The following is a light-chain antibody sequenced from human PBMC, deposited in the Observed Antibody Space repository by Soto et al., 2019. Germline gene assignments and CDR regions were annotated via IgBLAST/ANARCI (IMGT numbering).Light chain of an antibody. Sequence: DIQMTQSPSTLSGSVGDSVTITCRASQTISSWLAWYQQKPGKAPKLLNYKASTLKSGVPSRFSGSGSGTEFTLTISSLQPDDFATYYCQHYNSYSEAFGQGTKVELK. V-gene: IGKV1-5*03. CDR2: KAS. CDR3: QHYNSYSEA. J-gene: IGKJ1*01. CDR1: QTISSW.